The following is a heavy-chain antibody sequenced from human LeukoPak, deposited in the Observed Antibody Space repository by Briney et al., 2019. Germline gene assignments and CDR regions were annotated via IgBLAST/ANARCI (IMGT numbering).Heavy chain of an antibody. CDR1: GYTFTSYG. Sequence: GASVKVSCKASGYTFTSYGISWVRQAPGQGLGWMGWISAYNGNTNYAQKLQGRVTMTTDTSTSTAYMELTSLTSDDTAVYYCARDRSGYCGGTSCLLFDYWGQGTLVTVSS. D-gene: IGHD2-15*01. V-gene: IGHV1-18*01. J-gene: IGHJ4*02. CDR2: ISAYNGNT. CDR3: ARDRSGYCGGTSCLLFDY.